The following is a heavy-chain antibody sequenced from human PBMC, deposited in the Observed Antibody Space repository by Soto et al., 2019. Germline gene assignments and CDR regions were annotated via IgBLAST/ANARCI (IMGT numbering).Heavy chain of an antibody. J-gene: IGHJ4*02. CDR1: GYTFTGYY. V-gene: IGHV1-2*04. CDR3: ARAEQWLGYDY. D-gene: IGHD6-19*01. CDR2: INPNSGGT. Sequence: AASVKVSCKASGYTFTGYYMHWVRQAPGQGLEWMGWINPNSGGTNYAQKFQGWVTMTRDTSISTAYMELSRLRSDDTAVYYCARAEQWLGYDYWGQGTLVTVSS.